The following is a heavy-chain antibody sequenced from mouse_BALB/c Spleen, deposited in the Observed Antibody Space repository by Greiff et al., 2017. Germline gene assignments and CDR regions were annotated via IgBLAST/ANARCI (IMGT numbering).Heavy chain of an antibody. D-gene: IGHD2-14*01. CDR2: ISSGGSYT. CDR1: GFTFSSYG. CDR3: ARHHRYGAMDY. V-gene: IGHV5-6*01. Sequence: EVQLVESGGDLVKPGGSLKLSCAASGFTFSSYGMSWVRQTPDKRLEWVATISSGGSYTYYPDSVKGRFTISRDNAKNTLYLQMSSLKSEDTAMYYCARHHRYGAMDYWGQGTSVTVSS. J-gene: IGHJ4*01.